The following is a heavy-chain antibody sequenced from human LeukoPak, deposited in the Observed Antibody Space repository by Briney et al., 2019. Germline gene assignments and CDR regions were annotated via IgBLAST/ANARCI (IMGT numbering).Heavy chain of an antibody. CDR3: ARDISMIRGIMSPFDY. V-gene: IGHV1-2*02. Sequence: ASVKVSCKASGYTFTGYYMHWVRQAPGQGLEWMGWINHNSGGTNYAQKFQGRVTMTRDTSISTAYMELNRLRSDDTAVYYCARDISMIRGIMSPFDYWGQGTLVTVSS. D-gene: IGHD3-10*01. CDR1: GYTFTGYY. CDR2: INHNSGGT. J-gene: IGHJ4*02.